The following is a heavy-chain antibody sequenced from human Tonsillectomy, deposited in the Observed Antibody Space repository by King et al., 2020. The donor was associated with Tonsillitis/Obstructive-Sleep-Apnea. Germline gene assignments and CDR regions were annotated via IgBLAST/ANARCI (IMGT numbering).Heavy chain of an antibody. Sequence: QLVQSGAEVKKPGASVKVSCKASGYTFTGFFLHWVRQAPGHGLEWMGWINPNSGGTEYAQKFRGSVTMTRDTSINTAYMELNRLRSDDTAFYYCATTLYTGSFSRDYFDSWGQGTLLTVSS. CDR1: GYTFTGFF. V-gene: IGHV1-2*04. CDR2: INPNSGGT. J-gene: IGHJ4*02. CDR3: ATTLYTGSFSRDYFDS. D-gene: IGHD1-26*01.